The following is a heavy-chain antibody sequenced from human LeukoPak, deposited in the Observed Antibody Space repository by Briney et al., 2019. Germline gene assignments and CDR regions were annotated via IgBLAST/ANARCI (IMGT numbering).Heavy chain of an antibody. CDR2: IKQDGSEK. V-gene: IGHV3-7*04. D-gene: IGHD1-1*01. J-gene: IGHJ5*02. CDR1: GFTFSCCW. CDR3: VKDGNLGS. Sequence: PGGSLRLSCAASGFTFSCCWMSWVRQAPGKGLERVAKIKQDGSEKYYVDSVKGRFTISRDNAKRSLFLQMDSLRVEDTAVYYCVKDGNLGSWGQGTLVTVSS.